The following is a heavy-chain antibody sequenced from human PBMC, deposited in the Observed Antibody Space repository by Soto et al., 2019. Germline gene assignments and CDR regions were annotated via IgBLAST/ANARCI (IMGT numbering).Heavy chain of an antibody. CDR2: INPYGGAA. CDR3: ARAVYGDYDSFNY. J-gene: IGHJ4*02. D-gene: IGHD5-12*01. CDR1: GYTFTSTW. V-gene: IGHV1-46*01. Sequence: ASVKVSCKASGYTFTSTWMHWVRQAPGQGLEWMGIINPYGGAATYAEKFQGRVTMTRDTSTATDYMELSSLRFDDTAVYYCARAVYGDYDSFNYWGQGTLVTVS.